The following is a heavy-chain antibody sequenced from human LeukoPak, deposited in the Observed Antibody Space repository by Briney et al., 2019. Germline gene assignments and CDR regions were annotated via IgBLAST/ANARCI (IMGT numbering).Heavy chain of an antibody. CDR2: FSSGGSA. D-gene: IGHD1-7*01. V-gene: IGHV4-39*07. J-gene: IGHJ4*02. CDR1: GGSISSSSYY. Sequence: SETLSLTCIVPGGSISSSSYYWSWIRQSPGKGLEWIGTFSSGGSAYYNPSLTSRVSISKDTSDNQFSLRLYSVTAADTAVYYCARKQTGTMYDVWGQGTQVTVSS. CDR3: ARKQTGTMYDV.